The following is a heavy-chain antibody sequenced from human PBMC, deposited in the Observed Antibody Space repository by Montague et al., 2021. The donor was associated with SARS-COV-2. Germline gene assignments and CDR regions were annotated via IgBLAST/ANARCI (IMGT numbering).Heavy chain of an antibody. CDR1: GGSISSSSYY. Sequence: SETLSLTCTVSGGSISSSSYYWGWIRQPPGKGLEWIGSIYYSGSTYYNPSLKSRVTISVDTSKNQFSLKLSSLTAADTAVYYCARDLNEYSSSGGFDYWGQGTLVTVSS. CDR3: ARDLNEYSSSGGFDY. D-gene: IGHD6-6*01. J-gene: IGHJ4*02. CDR2: IYYSGST. V-gene: IGHV4-39*07.